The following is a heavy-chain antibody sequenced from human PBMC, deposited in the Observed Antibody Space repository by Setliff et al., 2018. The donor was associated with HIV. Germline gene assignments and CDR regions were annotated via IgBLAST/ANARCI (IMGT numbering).Heavy chain of an antibody. J-gene: IGHJ4*02. Sequence: SETLSLTCVVSGYSISNTGHYWGWIRQPPGKGLEWIGSIYRTGDTYDNPSLKNRVTISRDTSKDRFSLNLRSVTAADTAIYYCARHKTHDYDGNSVYFDFWGLGIPVTVSS. V-gene: IGHV4-38-2*01. CDR1: GYSISNTGHY. CDR3: ARHKTHDYDGNSVYFDF. D-gene: IGHD4-17*01. CDR2: IYRTGDT.